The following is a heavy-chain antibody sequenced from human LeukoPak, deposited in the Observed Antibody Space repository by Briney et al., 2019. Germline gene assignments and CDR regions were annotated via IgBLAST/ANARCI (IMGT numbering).Heavy chain of an antibody. CDR1: GDSISSYSYY. CDR3: ASLKGSGRPTGRAHYYYYYMDV. Sequence: PSETLSLTCTVSGDSISSYSYYWGWIRQPPGKGLEWIGSIYYSGTTYYNPSLKSRVTISVDTSKNQFSLKLSSVTAADTAVYYCASLKGSGRPTGRAHYYYYYMDVWGKGTTVTISS. J-gene: IGHJ6*03. CDR2: IYYSGTT. D-gene: IGHD2-15*01. V-gene: IGHV4-39*01.